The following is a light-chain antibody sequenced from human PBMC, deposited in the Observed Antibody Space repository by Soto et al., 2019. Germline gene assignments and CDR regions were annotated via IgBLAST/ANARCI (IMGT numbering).Light chain of an antibody. J-gene: IGLJ2*01. CDR2: LNSDGSH. CDR3: QTWGSGIRVV. V-gene: IGLV4-69*01. CDR1: SGHSSYA. Sequence: QLVLTQSPSASASLGASVKLTYTLSSGHSSYAIAWHQQQPEKGPRYLMKLNSDGSHRKGDGIPDRFSGSSSGAERYLTISSLQSEDEADYYCQTWGSGIRVVFGGGTKVTVL.